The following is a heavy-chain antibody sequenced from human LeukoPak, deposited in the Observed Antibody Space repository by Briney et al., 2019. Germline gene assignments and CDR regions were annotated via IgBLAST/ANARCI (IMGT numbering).Heavy chain of an antibody. Sequence: GGSLRLSCAASGFTVSSNYMSWVRQAPGKGLEWVSVIYSDGSTYYADSVKGRFTISRDNSKNTLYLQMNSLRAEDTAVYYCARPKYYYGSGSSLYGMDVWGQGTTVTVSS. D-gene: IGHD3-10*01. J-gene: IGHJ6*02. CDR3: ARPKYYYGSGSSLYGMDV. CDR1: GFTVSSNY. V-gene: IGHV3-53*01. CDR2: IYSDGST.